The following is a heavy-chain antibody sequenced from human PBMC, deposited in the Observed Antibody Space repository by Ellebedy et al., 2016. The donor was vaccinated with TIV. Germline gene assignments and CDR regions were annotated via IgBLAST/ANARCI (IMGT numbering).Heavy chain of an antibody. V-gene: IGHV3-49*03. CDR2: IRSKAYGGTT. CDR3: TRDPYGDYGLGCWFDP. D-gene: IGHD4-17*01. CDR1: GFTFGDYA. J-gene: IGHJ5*02. Sequence: GESLKISCTASGFTFGDYAMSWFRQAPGKGLEWVGFIRSKAYGGTTEYAASVKGRFTISRDDSKSIAYLQMNSLKTEDTAVYYCTRDPYGDYGLGCWFDPWGQGTLVTVSS.